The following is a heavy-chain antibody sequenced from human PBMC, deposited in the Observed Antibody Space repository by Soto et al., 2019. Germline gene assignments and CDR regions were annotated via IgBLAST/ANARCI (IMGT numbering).Heavy chain of an antibody. V-gene: IGHV1-69*01. CDR2: IIPIFGTA. D-gene: IGHD5-12*01. CDR3: AREMATIRGAYYYYGMDV. Sequence: QVQLVQSGAEVKKPGSSVKVSCKASGGTFSSYAISWVRQAPGQGLEWMGGIIPIFGTANYAQKFQGRVTITADEYTSTAYMELSSLRSEDTAVYYCAREMATIRGAYYYYGMDVWGQGTTVTVSS. J-gene: IGHJ6*02. CDR1: GGTFSSYA.